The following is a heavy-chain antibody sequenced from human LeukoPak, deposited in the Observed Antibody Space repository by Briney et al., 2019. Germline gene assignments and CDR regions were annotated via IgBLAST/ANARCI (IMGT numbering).Heavy chain of an antibody. CDR3: ARDRNWNDYGMDV. CDR1: GGSIRSSSYY. J-gene: IGHJ6*02. CDR2: IYYSGST. Sequence: SENLSLNCSVSGGSIRSSSYYWDWIRQPPGKGLEWIGSIYYSGSTYYNPSLKSRVTISVDTSKNQFSLKLSSVTAADTAVYYCARDRNWNDYGMDVWGQGTTVTVSS. V-gene: IGHV4-39*07. D-gene: IGHD1-1*01.